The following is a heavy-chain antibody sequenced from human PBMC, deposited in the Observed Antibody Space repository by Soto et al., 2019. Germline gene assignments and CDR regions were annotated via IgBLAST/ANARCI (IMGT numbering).Heavy chain of an antibody. J-gene: IGHJ6*02. V-gene: IGHV4-31*03. Sequence: QLQLQESGPGLVKPSQTLSLTCTVSGGSISSGGYYWTWIRQHPGKGLEWIGYNYYSGITYYNPSRTSRVTISLDTSKNQFSLKLSSVTAADTAVYYCARGSSIAGLYYGMDVWGQGTTVTVSS. CDR3: ARGSSIAGLYYGMDV. CDR1: GGSISSGGYY. D-gene: IGHD6-6*01. CDR2: NYYSGIT.